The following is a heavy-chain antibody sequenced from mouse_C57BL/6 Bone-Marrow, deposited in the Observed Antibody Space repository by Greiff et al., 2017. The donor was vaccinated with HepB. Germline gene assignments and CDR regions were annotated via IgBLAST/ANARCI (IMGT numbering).Heavy chain of an antibody. CDR1: GYTFTSYT. CDR3: ARILRLYYFDY. Sequence: VKLMESGAELARPGASVKMSCKASGYTFTSYTMHWVKQRPGQGLEWIGYINPSSGYTKYNQKFKDKATLTADKSSSTAYMQLSSLTSEDSAVYYCARILRLYYFDYWGQGTTLTVSS. J-gene: IGHJ2*01. V-gene: IGHV1-4*01. D-gene: IGHD1-1*01. CDR2: INPSSGYT.